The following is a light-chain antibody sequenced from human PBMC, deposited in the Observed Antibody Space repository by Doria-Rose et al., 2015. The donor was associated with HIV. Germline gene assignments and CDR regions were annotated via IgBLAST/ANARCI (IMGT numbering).Light chain of an antibody. CDR2: WAS. Sequence: TQSSESLGMPLGERATLNCKSKQSLLYTSKNYLAWYQQKPGQPPKLLIYWASTRQSGVPARFSGSGSGTDFTLTISSLEAEDVAVYYCQQYYDTPSFGPGTTVDIK. CDR3: QQYYDTPS. V-gene: IGKV4-1*01. J-gene: IGKJ3*01. CDR1: QSLLYTSKNY.